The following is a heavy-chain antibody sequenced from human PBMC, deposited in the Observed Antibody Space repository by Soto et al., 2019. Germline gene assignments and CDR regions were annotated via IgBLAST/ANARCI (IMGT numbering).Heavy chain of an antibody. Sequence: SETLSLTCAVYGGSFSGYYWSWIRQPPGKGLEWIGEINHSGSTNYNPSLKSRFTISVDKSKNQFSLKLSSVTAADSAVYYCARGRLGYFDFWSGYTDDYWGQGTLVTVSS. J-gene: IGHJ4*02. CDR2: INHSGST. D-gene: IGHD3-3*01. CDR1: GGSFSGYY. CDR3: ARGRLGYFDFWSGYTDDY. V-gene: IGHV4-34*01.